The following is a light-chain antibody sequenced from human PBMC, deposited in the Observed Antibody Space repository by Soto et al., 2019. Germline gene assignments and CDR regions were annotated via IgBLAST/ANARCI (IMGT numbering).Light chain of an antibody. J-gene: IGKJ3*01. Sequence: EIVMTQSPATLSVSLGERVTLSCRASQSVSTTLAWYQQKPVQAPRLLIYDASNRATGIPARFSGSGSGTDFTLTISRLEPEDFSVYYCHQYGTAPLTFGPGTKVDNK. V-gene: IGKV3-20*01. CDR1: QSVSTT. CDR2: DAS. CDR3: HQYGTAPLT.